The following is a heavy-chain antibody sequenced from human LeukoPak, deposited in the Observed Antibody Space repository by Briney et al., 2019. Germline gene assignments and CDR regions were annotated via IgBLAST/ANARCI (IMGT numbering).Heavy chain of an antibody. CDR3: EGFFLDVFATYYMWLDP. CDR2: INLNSGDT. CDR1: AYTFTDYD. Sequence: ASVKVSCEASAYTFTDYDIDWVRQAPGQGLEWMGWINLNSGDTYYAQNFQDRVTMTGDTSISTAYLELSSLRSDDTAVFYCEGFFLDVFATYYMWLDPWGQGTLVTVSS. V-gene: IGHV1-2*02. J-gene: IGHJ5*02. D-gene: IGHD3-22*01.